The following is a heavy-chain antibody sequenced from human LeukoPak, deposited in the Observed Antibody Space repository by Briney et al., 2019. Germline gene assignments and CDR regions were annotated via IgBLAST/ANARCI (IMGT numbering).Heavy chain of an antibody. V-gene: IGHV1-18*01. CDR2: ISAYNGNT. CDR1: GYTFTSYG. Sequence: APVKVSCKASGYTFTSYGISWVRQAPGQGLEWMGWISAYNGNTNYAQKLQGRVTMTTDTSTSTAYMELRSLRSDDTAVYYCAREARTGTTGDYWGQGTLVTVSS. D-gene: IGHD1-1*01. J-gene: IGHJ4*02. CDR3: AREARTGTTGDY.